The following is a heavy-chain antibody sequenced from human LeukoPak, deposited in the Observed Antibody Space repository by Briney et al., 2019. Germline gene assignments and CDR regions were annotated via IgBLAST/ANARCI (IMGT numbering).Heavy chain of an antibody. J-gene: IGHJ4*02. CDR1: RFTFSACG. V-gene: IGHV3-30*18. D-gene: IGHD1-1*01. Sequence: GGSLRLSCAASRFTFSACGMHWVRQAPGKGLEWVAAISFDGSHKYYADSVKGRFTISSDNSMNTLYLQMNSLRAEDTAVYYCAKGTAVDRQYFENWGQGTLVTASS. CDR2: ISFDGSHK. CDR3: AKGTAVDRQYFEN.